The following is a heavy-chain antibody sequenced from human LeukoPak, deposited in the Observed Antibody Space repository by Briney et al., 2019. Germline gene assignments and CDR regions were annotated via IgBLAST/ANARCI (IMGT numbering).Heavy chain of an antibody. J-gene: IGHJ4*02. V-gene: IGHV3-30-3*01. CDR3: ARDDPRWHYFDY. CDR1: GFTFSSYA. Sequence: GGSLRLSCAASGFTFSSYAMHWVRQAPGKGLEWVAVISYDGSNKYYADSVKGRFTISRDNPKNTLYLQMNSLRAEDTAVYYCARDDPRWHYFDYWGQGTLVTVSS. CDR2: ISYDGSNK. D-gene: IGHD4-23*01.